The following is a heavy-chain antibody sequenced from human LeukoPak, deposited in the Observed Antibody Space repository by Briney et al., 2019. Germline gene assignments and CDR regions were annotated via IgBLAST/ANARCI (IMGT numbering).Heavy chain of an antibody. CDR1: GGSFSGYY. CDR2: INHSGST. CDR3: ARGVADKDSYSSGWSFDY. V-gene: IGHV4-34*01. Sequence: EASETLSLTCAVYGGSFSGYYWSWIRQPPGKGLEWIGEINHSGSTNYNPSLKSRVTISVDTSKNQFSLKLSSVTAADTAVYYCARGVADKDSYSSGWSFDYWGQGTLVTVSS. D-gene: IGHD6-19*01. J-gene: IGHJ4*02.